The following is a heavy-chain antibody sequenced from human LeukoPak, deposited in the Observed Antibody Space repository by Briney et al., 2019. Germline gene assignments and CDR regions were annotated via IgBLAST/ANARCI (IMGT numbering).Heavy chain of an antibody. J-gene: IGHJ4*02. CDR3: ARVKGFYGSGSFDF. CDR1: GGSISRYY. CDR2: IYDNGNT. Sequence: SETLSLTCTVSGGSISRYYWSWVRQPPGKGLDWVGYIYDNGNTNYNPSLASRVAISVDTSNNRFSLRLPSVTAADTALYYCARVKGFYGSGSFDFWGQGILVTVSS. D-gene: IGHD3-10*01. V-gene: IGHV4-59*01.